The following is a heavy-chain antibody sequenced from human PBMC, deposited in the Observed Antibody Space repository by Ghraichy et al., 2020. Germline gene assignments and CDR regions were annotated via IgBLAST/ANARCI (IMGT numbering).Heavy chain of an antibody. CDR2: IYWNDDK. V-gene: IGHV2-5*01. CDR1: GFSLSTSGVG. J-gene: IGHJ4*02. Sequence: SGPTLVKPTQTLTLTCTFSGFSLSTSGVGVGWIRQPPGKALEWLALIYWNDDKRYSPSLKSRLTITKDTSKNQVVLTMTNMDPVDTATYYCAHTSYDFWSGYQYYFDYWGQGTLVTVSS. CDR3: AHTSYDFWSGYQYYFDY. D-gene: IGHD3-3*01.